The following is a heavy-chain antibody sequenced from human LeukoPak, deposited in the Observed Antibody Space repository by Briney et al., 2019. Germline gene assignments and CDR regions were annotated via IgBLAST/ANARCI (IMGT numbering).Heavy chain of an antibody. CDR2: IKQDGSEK. V-gene: IGHV3-7*03. J-gene: IGHJ4*02. CDR3: AKAPVTTCRGAFCYPFDY. Sequence: QTGGSLRLSCAAFGFTFSSYRMSWVRQAPGKGLEWVANIKQDGSEKHYVDSVKGRFTISRDSSKNTLFLQMNRLRPEDAAVYYCAKAPVTTCRGAFCYPFDYWGLGTLVTVSS. CDR1: GFTFSSYR. D-gene: IGHD2-15*01.